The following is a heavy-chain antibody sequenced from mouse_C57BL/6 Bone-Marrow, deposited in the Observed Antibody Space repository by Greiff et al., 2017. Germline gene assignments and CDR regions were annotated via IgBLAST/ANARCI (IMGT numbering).Heavy chain of an antibody. CDR1: GYTFTSYW. J-gene: IGHJ3*01. V-gene: IGHV1-53*01. D-gene: IGHD1-1*01. Sequence: VQLQQPGTELVKPGASVKLSCKASGYTFTSYWMHWVKQRPGQGLEWIGNINPSNGGTNYNEKFKSKATLTVDKSSSTAYMQLSSLTSEDFAVYYCARRANGSSAWFAYWGQGTLVTVSA. CDR3: ARRANGSSAWFAY. CDR2: INPSNGGT.